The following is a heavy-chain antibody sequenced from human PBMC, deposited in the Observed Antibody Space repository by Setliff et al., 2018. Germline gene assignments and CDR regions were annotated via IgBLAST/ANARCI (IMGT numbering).Heavy chain of an antibody. CDR2: IKNTVDGETT. CDR1: GFTFSNAW. Sequence: SCAASGFTFSNAWMTWVRQAPGKGLEWVGRIKNTVDGETTDYAAPMRGRFFISRDNSKDTLYLQMNSLKTEDTAVYYCSTVAAYTGRNIGSKGTDAFHLWGQGTMVTVSS. J-gene: IGHJ3*01. D-gene: IGHD3-16*01. CDR3: STVAAYTGRNIGSKGTDAFHL. V-gene: IGHV3-15*01.